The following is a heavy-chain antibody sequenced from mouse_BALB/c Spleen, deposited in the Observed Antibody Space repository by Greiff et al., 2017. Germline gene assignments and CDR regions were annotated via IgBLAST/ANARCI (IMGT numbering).Heavy chain of an antibody. J-gene: IGHJ1*01. Sequence: EVMLVESGGGLVKPGGSLKLSCAASGFTFSDYYMYWVRQTPEKRLEWVATISDGGSYTYYPDSVKGRFTISRDNAKNNLYLQVSSLKSEDTAMYYCERAPYYGSSYDWYFDVWGAGTTVTVSS. CDR1: GFTFSDYY. D-gene: IGHD1-1*01. CDR3: ERAPYYGSSYDWYFDV. V-gene: IGHV5-4*02. CDR2: ISDGGSYT.